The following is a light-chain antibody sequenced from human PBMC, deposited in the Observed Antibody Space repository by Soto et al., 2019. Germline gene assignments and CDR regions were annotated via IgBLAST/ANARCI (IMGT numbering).Light chain of an antibody. V-gene: IGKV3-20*01. CDR3: PQDGSSIT. J-gene: IGKJ4*01. CDR1: QSVSTDY. CDR2: GPS. Sequence: EVVLTQSPGTLSLSPGERATLSCRASQSVSTDYLAWYQQKPGQPPRLLIYGPSSRATGIPERFSGSGSGTDYTFCVNRLETEYLAVFSSPQDGSSITFGGGTKVEI.